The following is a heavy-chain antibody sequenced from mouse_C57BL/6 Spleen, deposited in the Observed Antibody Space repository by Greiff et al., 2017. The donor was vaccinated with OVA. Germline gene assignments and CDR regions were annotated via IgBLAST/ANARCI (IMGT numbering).Heavy chain of an antibody. CDR1: GFSFNTYA. J-gene: IGHJ3*01. V-gene: IGHV10-1*01. D-gene: IGHD3-2*02. CDR2: IRSKSNNYAT. CDR3: VRHTAQALFAY. Sequence: EVQLLESGGGLVQPKGSLKLSCAASGFSFNTYAMNWVRQAPGKGLEWVARIRSKSNNYATYYADSVKDRFTISRDDSESMLYLQMNNLKTEDTAMYYCVRHTAQALFAYWGQGTLVTVSA.